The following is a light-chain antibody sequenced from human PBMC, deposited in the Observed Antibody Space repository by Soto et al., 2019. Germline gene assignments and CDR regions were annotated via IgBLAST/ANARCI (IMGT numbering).Light chain of an antibody. CDR2: VAS. V-gene: IGKV1-9*01. J-gene: IGKJ2*01. CDR3: QQLNSYPIT. Sequence: DLPLTQSPSFLSASVGDRVTITCRASQGISTYVAWFQQKPGKAPNLLIYVASTLHSGVPSRFSGTGSGTEFTLTISSLQPEDFATYYCQQLNSYPITFGQGTKLEIK. CDR1: QGISTY.